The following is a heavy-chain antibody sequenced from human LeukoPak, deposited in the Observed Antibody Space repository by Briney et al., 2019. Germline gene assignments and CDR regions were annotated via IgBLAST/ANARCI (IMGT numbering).Heavy chain of an antibody. D-gene: IGHD1-1*01. CDR3: AKGKATGPYDAFDI. Sequence: RGSLRLSCAASGFTFSSYAMNWVRQAPGKGLEWVSAINGGGSSTYYAGSVKGRFTISRDSSKNTLYLQMNSLRAEDTAVYYCAKGKATGPYDAFDIWGQGTMVTVSS. V-gene: IGHV3-23*01. CDR1: GFTFSSYA. J-gene: IGHJ3*02. CDR2: INGGGSST.